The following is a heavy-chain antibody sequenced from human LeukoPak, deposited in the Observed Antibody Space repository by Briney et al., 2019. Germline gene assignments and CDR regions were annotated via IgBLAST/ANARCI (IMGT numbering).Heavy chain of an antibody. Sequence: GRSLRLSCAASGFTFSNYGMHWVRQAPGKGLEWVAVIWYDGSNKYYPDSVKGRFTISRDNSKNTLYLQMNSLRAEDTAVYYCARATEGMFFDYWGQGTLVTVSS. J-gene: IGHJ4*02. V-gene: IGHV3-33*01. CDR2: IWYDGSNK. CDR3: ARATEGMFFDY. CDR1: GFTFSNYG. D-gene: IGHD3-10*02.